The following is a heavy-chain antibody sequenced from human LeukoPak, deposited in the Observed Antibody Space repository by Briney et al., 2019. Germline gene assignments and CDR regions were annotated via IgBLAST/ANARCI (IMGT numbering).Heavy chain of an antibody. CDR3: ARGFRITMVGGVIITGYFDY. J-gene: IGHJ4*02. V-gene: IGHV1-69*05. D-gene: IGHD3-10*01. CDR2: IIPIFGTA. CDR1: GGTFSSYA. Sequence: ASVKVSCKASGGTFSSYAISWVRQAPGQGLEWMGGIIPIFGTANYAQKFQGRVTMTRDTSTSTVYMQLSSLRSEDTAVYYCARGFRITMVGGVIITGYFDYWGQGTLVTVSS.